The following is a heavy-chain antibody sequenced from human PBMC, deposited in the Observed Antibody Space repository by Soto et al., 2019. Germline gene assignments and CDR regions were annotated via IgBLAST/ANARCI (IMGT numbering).Heavy chain of an antibody. CDR1: GYAFTTYS. V-gene: IGHV1-3*01. J-gene: IGHJ5*02. CDR2: INAGNGET. Sequence: GASVKVTCKASGYAFTTYSLQGVRQAPGQRLEWMGWINAGNGETKYSQNFQGRVTITRDTSASTAYMELNSLRSEDTAVYYFARSTTSWYSLCWFDPRGQGTLVTVSS. CDR3: ARSTTSWYSLCWFDP. D-gene: IGHD2-2*02.